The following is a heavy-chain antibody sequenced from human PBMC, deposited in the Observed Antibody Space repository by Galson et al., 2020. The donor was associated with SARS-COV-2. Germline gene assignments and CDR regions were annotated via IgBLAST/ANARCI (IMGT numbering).Heavy chain of an antibody. J-gene: IGHJ2*01. V-gene: IGHV3-23*01. Sequence: ETLCLTCAASGFTFSAYDRTWIRQPPGKGLEWISTHIGSGHTTISAASVKGRFTISRDNSKNTLYLQMNSLKDEDTAVYYCAKDSEAYDFLRSYSPRPKFDL. D-gene: IGHD3-3*01. CDR3: AKDSEAYDFLRSYSPRPKFDL. CDR2: HIGSGHTT. CDR1: GFTFSAYD.